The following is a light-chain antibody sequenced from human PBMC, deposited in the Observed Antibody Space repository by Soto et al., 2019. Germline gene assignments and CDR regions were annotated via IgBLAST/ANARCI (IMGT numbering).Light chain of an antibody. CDR1: QSISSW. V-gene: IGKV1-5*03. J-gene: IGKJ1*01. CDR3: QQYSDNWT. Sequence: DIQMTQSPSTLSASVGDRVTIPCRASQSISSWLAWYQQKPGTAPKLLIYKASTLQSGVPSRFSGSGSGTEFTLTISSLQPDDFATYYCQQYSDNWTFGQGTKV. CDR2: KAS.